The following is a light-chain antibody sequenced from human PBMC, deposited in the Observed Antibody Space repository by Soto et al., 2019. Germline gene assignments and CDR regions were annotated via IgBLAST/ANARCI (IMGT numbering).Light chain of an antibody. CDR1: QSVSSY. CDR2: DAS. Sequence: EIVLTQSPATLSLSPGERATLSCRASQSVSSYLAWYQQKPGQAPRLLIYDASNRATGIPARFSGSGSGTDFTLTTSSLEPEDFAFYYCQQRTNGPRTFGKGTKGKIK. J-gene: IGKJ1*01. V-gene: IGKV3-11*01. CDR3: QQRTNGPRT.